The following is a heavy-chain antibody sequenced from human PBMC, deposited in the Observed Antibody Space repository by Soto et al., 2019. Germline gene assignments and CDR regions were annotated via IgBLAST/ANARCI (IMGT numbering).Heavy chain of an antibody. CDR3: AHRQAVVVPAAEYFDY. CDR1: GFSLSTSGVG. Sequence: SGPTLVNPTQTLTLTCTFSGFSLSTSGVGVGWIRQPPGKALEWLALIYWDDDKRYSPSLKSRLTITKDTSKNQVVLTMTNMDPVDTATYYCAHRQAVVVPAAEYFDYWGQGTLVTVSS. CDR2: IYWDDDK. J-gene: IGHJ4*02. V-gene: IGHV2-5*02. D-gene: IGHD2-2*01.